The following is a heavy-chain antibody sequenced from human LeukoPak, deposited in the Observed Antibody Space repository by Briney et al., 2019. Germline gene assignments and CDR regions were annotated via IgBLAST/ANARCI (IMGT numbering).Heavy chain of an antibody. Sequence: SQTLSLTCTVSGGSISSGDYYWSWIRQPPGKGLEWIGEINHSGSTNYNPSLKSRVTISVDTSKNQFSLKLSSVTAADTAVYYCARGVQYYDFWSGYWNWFDPWGQGTLVTVSS. V-gene: IGHV4-30-4*01. CDR1: GGSISSGDYY. CDR3: ARGVQYYDFWSGYWNWFDP. CDR2: INHSGST. J-gene: IGHJ5*02. D-gene: IGHD3-3*01.